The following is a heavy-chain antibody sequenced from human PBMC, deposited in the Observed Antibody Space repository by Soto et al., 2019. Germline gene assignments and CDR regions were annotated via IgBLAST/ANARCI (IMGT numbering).Heavy chain of an antibody. CDR3: ARQIWGVGATGYFQH. V-gene: IGHV1-69*13. D-gene: IGHD1-26*01. J-gene: IGHJ1*01. CDR2: IIPIFGTA. CDR1: GGTFSSYA. Sequence: SVKVSCKASGGTFSSYAISWVRQAPGQGLEWMGGIIPIFGTANYAQKFQGRVTITADESTSTAYMELSSLRSEDTAVYYCARQIWGVGATGYFQHWGQGTLGTVSS.